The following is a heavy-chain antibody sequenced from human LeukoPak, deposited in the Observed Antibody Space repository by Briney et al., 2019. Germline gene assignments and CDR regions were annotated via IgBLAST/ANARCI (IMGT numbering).Heavy chain of an antibody. CDR3: AELGITMIGGV. J-gene: IGHJ6*04. D-gene: IGHD3-10*02. CDR2: IYSGTI. V-gene: IGHV3-69-1*02. CDR1: GFTVSSNS. Sequence: GGSLRLSCTVSGFTVSSNSMSWVRQAPGKGLEWVSFIYSGTIHYADSVKGRFTISRDNAKNSLYLQMNSLRAEDTAVYYCAELGITMIGGVWGKGTTVTISS.